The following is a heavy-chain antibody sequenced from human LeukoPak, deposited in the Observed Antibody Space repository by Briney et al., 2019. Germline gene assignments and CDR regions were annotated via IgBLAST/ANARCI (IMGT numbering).Heavy chain of an antibody. J-gene: IGHJ4*02. CDR3: ARGPPNWGYDY. Sequence: ASVKVSCKASGYTFTSYDFNWVRQATGQRPEWMGWMSPNSGDTGYAQKFQDRVTMTRNTPISTAYMELSSLRSDDTAVYYCARGPPNWGYDYWGPGTLVTVSS. CDR2: MSPNSGDT. CDR1: GYTFTSYD. V-gene: IGHV1-8*01. D-gene: IGHD7-27*01.